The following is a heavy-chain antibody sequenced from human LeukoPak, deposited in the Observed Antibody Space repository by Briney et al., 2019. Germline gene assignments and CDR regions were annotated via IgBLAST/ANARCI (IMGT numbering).Heavy chain of an antibody. J-gene: IGHJ4*02. CDR3: AKRGVVIRVILVGFHKEAYYFDS. V-gene: IGHV3-23*01. Sequence: GGSLRLSCAVSGITLSNYGMSWVRQAPGKGLEWVAGISGSGGGTNYADSVKGRFTIPRDNPKNTLYLQMNSLRAEDTAVYFCAKRGVVIRVILVGFHKEAYYFDSWGQGALVTVSS. CDR1: GITLSNYG. CDR2: ISGSGGGT. D-gene: IGHD3-22*01.